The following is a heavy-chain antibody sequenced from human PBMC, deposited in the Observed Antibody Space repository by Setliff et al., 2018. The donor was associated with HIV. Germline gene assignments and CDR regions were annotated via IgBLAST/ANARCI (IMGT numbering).Heavy chain of an antibody. J-gene: IGHJ3*02. CDR1: GVTFSNYA. CDR3: ARDTGQLLVGFDI. D-gene: IGHD6-13*01. CDR2: IIPIFGTA. V-gene: IGHV1-69*05. Sequence: GASVKVSCKASGVTFSNYAISWVRQAPGQGLEWMGGIIPIFGTANYAQKFQGRVTITTAESTIKAYMELSSMRSEDTAVYYCARDTGQLLVGFDIWGQGTMVTVSS.